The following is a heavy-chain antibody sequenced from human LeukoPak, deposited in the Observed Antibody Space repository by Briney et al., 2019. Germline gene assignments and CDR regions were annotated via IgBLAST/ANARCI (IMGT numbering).Heavy chain of an antibody. V-gene: IGHV3-74*01. CDR3: ARGDSSVFSPLGY. CDR1: GFTFSTHS. D-gene: IGHD3-22*01. CDR2: IEGDGSTT. J-gene: IGHJ4*02. Sequence: QPGGSLRLSCAASGFTFSTHSMHWVRQGPGKGPVWVSHIEGDGSTTTYADSVKGRFTISRDNAKNTLYLQMNSLRAEDTAVYYCARGDSSVFSPLGYWGQGTRVTVSS.